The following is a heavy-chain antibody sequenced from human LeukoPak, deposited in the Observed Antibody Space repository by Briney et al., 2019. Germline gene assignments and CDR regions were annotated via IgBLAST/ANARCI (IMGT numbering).Heavy chain of an antibody. Sequence: SETLSLTCAVYGGSFSGYYWSWIRQPPGKGLEWIGEINHSGSTNYNPSLKSRVTMSVDTSKNQFSLKLSSVTAADTAVYYCARSSLFGYYYGSGSYYKYNWFDPWGQGTLVTVSS. CDR2: INHSGST. CDR1: GGSFSGYY. D-gene: IGHD3-10*01. V-gene: IGHV4-34*01. J-gene: IGHJ5*02. CDR3: ARSSLFGYYYGSGSYYKYNWFDP.